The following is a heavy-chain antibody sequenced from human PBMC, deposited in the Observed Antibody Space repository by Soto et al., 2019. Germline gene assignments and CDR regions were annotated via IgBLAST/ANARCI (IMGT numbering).Heavy chain of an antibody. D-gene: IGHD3-10*01. V-gene: IGHV4-31*03. Sequence: PSETLSLTCTVSGGSISSGSYCWSWIRQHPGKGLEWIGYIYYSGSTYYNPSLKSRVTISVDTSKNQFSLKLSSVTAADTAVYYCAKTGVTMLRGLNYFDSWGQGTLVTVSS. CDR3: AKTGVTMLRGLNYFDS. CDR2: IYYSGST. CDR1: GGSISSGSYC. J-gene: IGHJ4*02.